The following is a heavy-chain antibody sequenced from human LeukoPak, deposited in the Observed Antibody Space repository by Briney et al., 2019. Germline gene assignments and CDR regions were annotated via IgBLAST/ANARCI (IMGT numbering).Heavy chain of an antibody. CDR3: AHSTNSSSWYAYYYYYGMDV. J-gene: IGHJ6*02. CDR2: VYWKDYK. Sequence: SGPTLVNPPQTLTLTCTFSGFSLSTSGVAVGWIRQPPGKALEWLGLVYWKDYKRYSPSLKSRLTITKDTSKNQVVLTMTNMDPVDTATYYCAHSTNSSSWYAYYYYYGMDVWGQGTTVTVSS. V-gene: IGHV2-5*01. CDR1: GFSLSTSGVA. D-gene: IGHD6-13*01.